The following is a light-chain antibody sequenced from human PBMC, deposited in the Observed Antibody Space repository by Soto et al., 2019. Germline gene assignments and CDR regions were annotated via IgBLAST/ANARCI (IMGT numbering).Light chain of an antibody. CDR3: ATWDDSLIGWV. V-gene: IGLV2-11*01. Sequence: QSALTQPRSVSGSPGQSVTISCTGTSSDVGGYNYVSWYQQHPGKAPKHIIYDVNKRPSGVPGRLSASKSGNTASLTISGLQAEDEADYYCATWDDSLIGWVFGGGTKLTVL. J-gene: IGLJ3*02. CDR1: SSDVGGYNY. CDR2: DVN.